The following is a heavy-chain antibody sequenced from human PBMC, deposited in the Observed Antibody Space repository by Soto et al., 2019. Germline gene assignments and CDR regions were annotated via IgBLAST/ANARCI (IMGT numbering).Heavy chain of an antibody. Sequence: QVRLVQSGAEVKKPGSSMKVSCKASGGSFDTDSMTWVRQAPGQGLEWMGRILPLFAKTTYAQQFQDRVTITADKATSTVYLELNSLTSQDTAVYYCARDRAYGSLDYWGQGTLVAVSS. CDR3: ARDRAYGSLDY. D-gene: IGHD3-16*01. V-gene: IGHV1-69*08. CDR1: GGSFDTDS. CDR2: ILPLFAKT. J-gene: IGHJ4*02.